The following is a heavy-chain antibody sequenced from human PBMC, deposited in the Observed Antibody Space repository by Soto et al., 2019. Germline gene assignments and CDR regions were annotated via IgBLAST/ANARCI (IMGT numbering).Heavy chain of an antibody. CDR2: ISGSDGKT. D-gene: IGHD3-3*01. CDR3: ARWSYLDY. J-gene: IGHJ4*02. Sequence: QTGGSLRLSXAASGFSFGSYALSWVRQAPGKGLEWVSTISGSDGKTFYADSVKGRFSISRDTSQNTLYLQMNSLRADDTAIYYCARWSYLDYWGQGTRVTVSS. CDR1: GFSFGSYA. V-gene: IGHV3-23*01.